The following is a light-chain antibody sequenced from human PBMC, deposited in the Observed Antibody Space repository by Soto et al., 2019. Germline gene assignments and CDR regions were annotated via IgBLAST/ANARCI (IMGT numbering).Light chain of an antibody. J-gene: IGKJ5*01. CDR1: QDISNY. CDR3: QQDDSLPIT. V-gene: IGKV1-33*01. CDR2: DAY. Sequence: DIQLTQSPSSLPASVGDRVTITCRARQDISNYLNWYQQKPGKAPELLIKDAYNLEMGVPSRFSGVGSGTDFTFTISRLQPEDIATYFCQQDDSLPITFGQGTRLENK.